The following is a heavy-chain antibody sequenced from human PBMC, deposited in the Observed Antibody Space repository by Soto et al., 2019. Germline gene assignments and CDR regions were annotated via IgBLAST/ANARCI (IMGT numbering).Heavy chain of an antibody. Sequence: PSETLSLTCTVSGGSISSGGYYWSWIRQHPGKGLEWIGYIYYSGSTYYNPSLKSRVTISVDTSKNQFSLKLSSVTAADTAVYYCARKLSSKGYCSGGSCYYFDYWGQGTLVTVSS. CDR2: IYYSGST. J-gene: IGHJ4*02. CDR3: ARKLSSKGYCSGGSCYYFDY. CDR1: GGSISSGGYY. D-gene: IGHD2-15*01. V-gene: IGHV4-31*03.